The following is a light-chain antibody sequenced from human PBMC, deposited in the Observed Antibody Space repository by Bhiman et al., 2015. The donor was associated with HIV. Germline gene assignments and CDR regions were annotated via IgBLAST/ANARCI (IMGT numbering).Light chain of an antibody. CDR3: SSYTISATYV. Sequence: QSALTQPASVSGSPGQSITISCTGTSSDVGGYNYVSWYQQHPGKAPKLMINDVSKRPSGVSNRFSGSKSGNTASLTISGLQAEDEADYYCSSYTISATYVFGTGTMVTVL. CDR1: SSDVGGYNY. V-gene: IGLV2-14*01. J-gene: IGLJ1*01. CDR2: DVS.